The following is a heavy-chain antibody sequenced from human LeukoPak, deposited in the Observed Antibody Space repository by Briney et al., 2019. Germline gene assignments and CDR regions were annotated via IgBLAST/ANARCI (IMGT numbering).Heavy chain of an antibody. D-gene: IGHD6-19*01. V-gene: IGHV1-2*02. CDR3: ARGSSGWYSPIDY. J-gene: IGHJ4*02. Sequence: GASVKVSCKASGYTFTGHYMHWVRQAPGQGLEWMGWINPNSGGTNYAQKFQGRVTMTRDTSISTAYMELTSEDTAVYYCARGSSGWYSPIDYWGQGTLVTVSS. CDR2: INPNSGGT. CDR1: GYTFTGHY.